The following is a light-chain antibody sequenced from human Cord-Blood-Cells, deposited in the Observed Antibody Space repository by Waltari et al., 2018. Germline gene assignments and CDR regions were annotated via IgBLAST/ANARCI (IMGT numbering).Light chain of an antibody. CDR3: SSYTSSSTRV. CDR1: SSDVGGYNY. CDR2: DVS. J-gene: IGLJ3*02. Sequence: QSALTQPASVSGSPGQSITISCTGTSSDVGGYNYVSWYQQHPGKAPKLMIYDVSMRPSGFSNRFSGSKSGNTASLTISGLQAEDEADYYCSSYTSSSTRVFGGGTKLTVL. V-gene: IGLV2-14*03.